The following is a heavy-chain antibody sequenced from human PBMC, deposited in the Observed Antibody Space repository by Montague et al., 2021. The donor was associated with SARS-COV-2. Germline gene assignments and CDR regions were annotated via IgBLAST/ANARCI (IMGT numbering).Heavy chain of an antibody. CDR3: TIEGHITTICSGCPRNWFDP. CDR1: GDSISRNNLY. D-gene: IGHD2-2*01. V-gene: IGHV4-61*02. J-gene: IGHJ5*02. Sequence: TLSLTCTLSGDSISRNNLYWTWIRQPAGKGLEWIGRISTTGSPEYNPSLKSRVTLSLDTSKNQFSLRLGSVTAADTAMYYCTIEGHITTICSGCPRNWFDPGGQGTLVTVSS. CDR2: ISTTGSP.